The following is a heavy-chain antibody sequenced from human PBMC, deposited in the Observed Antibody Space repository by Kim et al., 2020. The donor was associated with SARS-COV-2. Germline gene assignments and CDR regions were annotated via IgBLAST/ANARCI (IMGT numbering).Heavy chain of an antibody. J-gene: IGHJ4*02. CDR1: GFTVSTNY. D-gene: IGHD5-18*01. Sequence: GGSLRLSCAASGFTVSTNYMSWVRQAPGKGLEWVSVIYSGGSTYNADSVKGRFTISRDNSKNTLYLQMNNLRAEDTAVYYCATGMYNHGYCHMNWGQGTLVTVSS. CDR2: IYSGGST. CDR3: ATGMYNHGYCHMN. V-gene: IGHV3-53*01.